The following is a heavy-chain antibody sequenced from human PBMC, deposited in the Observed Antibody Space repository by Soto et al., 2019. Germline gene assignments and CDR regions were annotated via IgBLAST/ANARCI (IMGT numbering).Heavy chain of an antibody. Sequence: SETLSLTCTVSGGSISSYCWSCIRQPPGKGLEWIVYMYYGGRTNYNPSLKSRVTISVDTPKMQVSLKLSSVTAADTAVYFCARGKPSLLIVRSSRGPSFDTWGKGTMLTGSS. CDR3: ARGKPSLLIVRSSRGPSFDT. J-gene: IGHJ5*02. D-gene: IGHD2-15*01. V-gene: IGHV4-59*08. CDR1: GGSISSYC. CDR2: MYYGGRT.